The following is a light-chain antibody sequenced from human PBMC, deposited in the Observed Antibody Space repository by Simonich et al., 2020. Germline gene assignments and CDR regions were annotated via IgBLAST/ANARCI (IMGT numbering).Light chain of an antibody. V-gene: IGKV3-15*01. CDR3: QQYNNWPPFT. CDR2: GAS. CDR1: QSVSSN. Sequence: EIVMTQSPATLSVSPGERATLPCRASQSVSSNLAWYQQKPGQAPRLLIYGASTRATGIPARFSGSWSETEFTLTISSLQSEDFAVYYCQQYNNWPPFTFGPGTKVDIK. J-gene: IGKJ3*01.